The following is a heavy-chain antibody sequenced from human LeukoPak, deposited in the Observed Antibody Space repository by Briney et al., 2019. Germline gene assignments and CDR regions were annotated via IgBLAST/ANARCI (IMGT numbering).Heavy chain of an antibody. CDR2: ISSSSSYI. CDR3: ARGVTTWPWFDP. J-gene: IGHJ5*02. D-gene: IGHD4-17*01. V-gene: IGHV3-21*01. Sequence: GGSLRLSCAASGFTFSSYSMNWVRQAPGKGLEWVSSISSSSSYIYYADSVKGRFTISRDNAKNSLYLQMNSLRAEDTAVYYCARGVTTWPWFDPWGQGTLVTVSS. CDR1: GFTFSSYS.